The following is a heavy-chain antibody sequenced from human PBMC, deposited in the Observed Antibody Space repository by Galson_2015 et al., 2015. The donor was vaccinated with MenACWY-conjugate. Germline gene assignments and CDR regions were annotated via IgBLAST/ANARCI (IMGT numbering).Heavy chain of an antibody. V-gene: IGHV3-30*18. D-gene: IGHD6-19*01. J-gene: IGHJ6*02. CDR2: ISYDGSSK. Sequence: SLRLSCAASGFTFSSYGMHWVRQAPGKGLAWVAVISYDGSSKYYADSVKGRFTISRDNSKNTLYLQMNSLRAEDTAVYYCAKGGLWCSSGWYSNFYYYGMDVWGQGTTVTVSS. CDR1: GFTFSSYG. CDR3: AKGGLWCSSGWYSNFYYYGMDV.